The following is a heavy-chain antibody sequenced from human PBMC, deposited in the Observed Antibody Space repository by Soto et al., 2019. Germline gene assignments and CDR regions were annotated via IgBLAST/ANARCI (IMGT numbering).Heavy chain of an antibody. J-gene: IGHJ6*02. Sequence: QVQLVQSGAEVKKPGASVKVSCKASGYTFTSYGISWVRQAPGQGLEWMGWISAYNGNTNYAQKLQGRVTMTTDTSTSTAYMELRSLRSDDTAVYYCARGFEYYYDSSGYYPNYYYYGMDVWGQGTTVTVSS. D-gene: IGHD3-22*01. CDR1: GYTFTSYG. CDR3: ARGFEYYYDSSGYYPNYYYYGMDV. V-gene: IGHV1-18*01. CDR2: ISAYNGNT.